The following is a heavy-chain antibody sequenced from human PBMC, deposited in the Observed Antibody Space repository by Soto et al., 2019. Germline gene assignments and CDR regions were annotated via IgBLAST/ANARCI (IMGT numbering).Heavy chain of an antibody. J-gene: IGHJ5*02. CDR3: ARGQRFSDWFDP. Sequence: SETLSLTCTVSGGAISTYYWTWIRQPAGKGLEWIGRTYSSGSTKYNPSLQSRVTMSLDTSNNQFSLRLTSVTAADTAVYYCARGQRFSDWFDPWGQGTLVTVSS. CDR1: GGAISTYY. V-gene: IGHV4-4*07. CDR2: TYSSGST. D-gene: IGHD3-3*01.